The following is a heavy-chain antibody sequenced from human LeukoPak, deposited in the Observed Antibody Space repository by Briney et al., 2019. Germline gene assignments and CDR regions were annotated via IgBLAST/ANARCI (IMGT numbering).Heavy chain of an antibody. CDR1: GGSISSYY. V-gene: IGHV4-59*01. Sequence: SETLSLTCTVSGGSISSYYWSWIRQPPGKGLEWIGYFFYSGSTNYNPSLKSRVTISVDTSKNQFSLKLSSVTAADTAVYHCARDVGPYTYGFDYWGQGTLVTVSS. D-gene: IGHD5-18*01. CDR2: FFYSGST. J-gene: IGHJ4*02. CDR3: ARDVGPYTYGFDY.